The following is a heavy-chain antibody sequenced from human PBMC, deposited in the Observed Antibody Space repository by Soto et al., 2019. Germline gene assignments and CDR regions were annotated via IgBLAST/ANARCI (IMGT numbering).Heavy chain of an antibody. V-gene: IGHV1-18*01. CDR2: ISAYNGNT. D-gene: IGHD3-22*01. J-gene: IGHJ4*02. CDR1: GYTFTSYG. Sequence: ASVKVSCKASGYTFTSYGISWVRQAPGQGLEWMGWISAYNGNTNYAQKLQGRVTMTTDTSTSTAYMELRSLRSDDTAVYYCAREVYYYDSSGPRVLWFFDYWGQGTLVTVSS. CDR3: AREVYYYDSSGPRVLWFFDY.